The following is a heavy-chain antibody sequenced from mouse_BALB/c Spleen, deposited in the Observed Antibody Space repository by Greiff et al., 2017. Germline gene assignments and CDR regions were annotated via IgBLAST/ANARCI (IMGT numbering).Heavy chain of an antibody. V-gene: IGHV1-54*01. J-gene: IGHJ1*01. CDR1: GYAFTNYL. Sequence: QVQLQQSGAELVRPGTSVKVSCKASGYAFTNYLMEWVKQRPGQGLEWIGVINPGSGGTNYNEKFKGKATLTADKSSSTAYMQLSSLTSEDSAVYYCARGGYYGSLDDWGEGTSVTVSS. D-gene: IGHD1-1*01. CDR3: ARGGYYGSLDD. CDR2: INPGSGGT.